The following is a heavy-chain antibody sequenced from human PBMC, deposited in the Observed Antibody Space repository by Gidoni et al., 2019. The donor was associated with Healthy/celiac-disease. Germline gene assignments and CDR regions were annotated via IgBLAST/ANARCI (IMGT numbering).Heavy chain of an antibody. V-gene: IGHV3-30*18. CDR2: ISYDGSNK. J-gene: IGHJ4*02. CDR3: AKDGRYSSGWYLDY. Sequence: QVQLVESGGGVVQPGRSLRLSCAASGFTFSSYGMHWVRQAPGKGLEWVAVISYDGSNKYYADSVKGRFTISRDNSKNTLYLQMNSLRAEDTAVYYCAKDGRYSSGWYLDYWGQGTLVTVSS. CDR1: GFTFSSYG. D-gene: IGHD6-19*01.